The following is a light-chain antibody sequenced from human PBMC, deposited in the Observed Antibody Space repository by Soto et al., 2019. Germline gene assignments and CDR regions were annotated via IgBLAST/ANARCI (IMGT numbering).Light chain of an antibody. CDR1: SSDVGGYNY. CDR3: SSYAGLYSYV. J-gene: IGLJ1*01. V-gene: IGLV2-11*01. CDR2: DVT. Sequence: QSALTQPRSVSASPGQSVTISCTGTSSDVGGYNYVSWYQQHPGKAPQVVVYDVTKRPSGVPDRFSGSKSGNTASLTISGLQAEDEAYYYCSSYAGLYSYVFGSGTKLTVL.